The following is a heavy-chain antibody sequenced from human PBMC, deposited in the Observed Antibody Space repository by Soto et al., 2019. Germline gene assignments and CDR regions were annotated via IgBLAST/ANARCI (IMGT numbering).Heavy chain of an antibody. CDR2: IDWDDDK. CDR3: ARVHPIYCLNGVSYSVLDY. V-gene: IGHV2-70*04. CDR1: GLSLSTGGMR. D-gene: IGHD2-8*01. Sequence: SVPTLVNPTQTLTLTCTVSGLSLSTGGMRVAWIRQSPGKALEWLARIDWDDDKFYSASLKTRLTISKDTSKNQVFLTMTNMERVDTDAYYYARVHPIYCLNGVSYSVLDYLGPGTLVTVPQ. J-gene: IGHJ4*01.